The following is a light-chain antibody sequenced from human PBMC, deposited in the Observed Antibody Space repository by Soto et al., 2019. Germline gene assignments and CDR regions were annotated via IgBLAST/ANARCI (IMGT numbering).Light chain of an antibody. Sequence: IQLIQSTSSLRASVGDRVTITCRASQSISSWLAWYQQRPGKAPKLLIYDASSLESGVPSRFSGSGSGTEFTLTIGSLQPDDFANYYCQQYNSYSPLTFGGGTKV. V-gene: IGKV1-5*01. CDR3: QQYNSYSPLT. CDR1: QSISSW. J-gene: IGKJ4*01. CDR2: DAS.